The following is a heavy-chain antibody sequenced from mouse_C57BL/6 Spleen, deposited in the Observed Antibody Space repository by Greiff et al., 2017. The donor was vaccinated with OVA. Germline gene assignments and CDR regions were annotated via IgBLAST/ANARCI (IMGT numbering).Heavy chain of an antibody. V-gene: IGHV1-50*01. CDR3: ARDLPLDY. CDR2: IDPSDSYT. Sequence: VKLQQPGAELVKPGASVKLSCKASGYTFTSYWMQWVKQRPGQGLEWIGEIDPSDSYTNYNQKFKGKATLTVDTSSSTAYMQLSSLTSEDSAVYYCARDLPLDYWGQGTTLTVSS. D-gene: IGHD5-1*01. CDR1: GYTFTSYW. J-gene: IGHJ2*01.